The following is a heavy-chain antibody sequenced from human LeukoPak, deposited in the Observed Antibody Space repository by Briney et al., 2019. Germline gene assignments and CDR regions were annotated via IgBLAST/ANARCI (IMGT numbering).Heavy chain of an antibody. J-gene: IGHJ4*02. CDR3: ARARSSGYYPLRY. Sequence: SVKVSCKISGDTFNSLAITWVRQAPGQGLEWMGRIIPIFGPANYAQKFQGRVAITTDESTSTAYMELSSLRFDDTAVYYCARARSSGYYPLRYWGQGTLVIVSS. CDR1: GDTFNSLA. D-gene: IGHD6-19*01. V-gene: IGHV1-69*05. CDR2: IIPIFGPA.